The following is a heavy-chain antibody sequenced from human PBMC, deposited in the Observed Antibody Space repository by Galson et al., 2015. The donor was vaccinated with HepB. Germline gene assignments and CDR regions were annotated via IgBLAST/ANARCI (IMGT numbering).Heavy chain of an antibody. V-gene: IGHV3-73*01. Sequence: SLRLSCAASGFTFSGSAIHWVRQTSGKGLEWVGRIKSKPSNYATSYAASVKGRFIISREDSKNTAYLHMKALKTEDTAVYYCLRTADLSGYSSSWGQGTLVTVSS. CDR2: IKSKPSNYAT. CDR1: GFTFSGSA. D-gene: IGHD6-19*01. J-gene: IGHJ4*02. CDR3: LRTADLSGYSSS.